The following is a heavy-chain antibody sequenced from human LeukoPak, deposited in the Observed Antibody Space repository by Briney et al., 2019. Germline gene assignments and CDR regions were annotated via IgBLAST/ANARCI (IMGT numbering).Heavy chain of an antibody. V-gene: IGHV3-23*01. CDR1: GFTVSSNY. CDR3: ASSRGIYDILTGYYDNYYMDV. Sequence: PGGSLRLSCAASGFTVSSNYMSWVRQAPGKGLEWVSAISGSGGSTYYADSVKGRFTISRDNSKNTLYLQMNSLRAEDTAVYYCASSRGIYDILTGYYDNYYMDVWGKGTTVTVSS. D-gene: IGHD3-9*01. CDR2: ISGSGGST. J-gene: IGHJ6*03.